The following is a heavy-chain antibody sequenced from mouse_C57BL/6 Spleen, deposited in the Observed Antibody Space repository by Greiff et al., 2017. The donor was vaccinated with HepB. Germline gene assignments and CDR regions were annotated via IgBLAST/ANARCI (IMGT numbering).Heavy chain of an antibody. CDR1: GFTFSDYY. Sequence: EVQLVESEGGLVQPGSSMKLSCTASGFTFSDYYMAWVRQVPEKGLEWVANINYDGSSTYYLDSLKSRFIISRDNAKNILYLQMSSLKSEDTATYYCARESSYGYDGGVYYFDYWGQGTTLTVSS. CDR3: ARESSYGYDGGVYYFDY. V-gene: IGHV5-16*01. J-gene: IGHJ2*01. CDR2: INYDGSST. D-gene: IGHD2-2*01.